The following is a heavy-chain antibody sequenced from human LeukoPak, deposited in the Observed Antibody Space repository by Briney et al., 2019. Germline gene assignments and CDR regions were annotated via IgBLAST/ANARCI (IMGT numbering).Heavy chain of an antibody. Sequence: SETLCLTCTVSGGSISSGGYYWSWIRQHPGKGLEWIGYIYYSGSTYYNPSLKSRVTISVDTSKNQFSLKLSSVTAADTAVYYCARAGYDSSGYLGPYFDYWGQGTLVTVSS. CDR1: GGSISSGGYY. V-gene: IGHV4-31*03. J-gene: IGHJ4*02. CDR2: IYYSGST. CDR3: ARAGYDSSGYLGPYFDY. D-gene: IGHD3-22*01.